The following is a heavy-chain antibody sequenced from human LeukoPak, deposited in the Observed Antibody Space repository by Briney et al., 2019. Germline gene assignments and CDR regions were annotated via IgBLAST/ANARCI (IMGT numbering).Heavy chain of an antibody. CDR1: GFTFSSYA. Sequence: GGSLRLSCAASGFTFSSYAMHWVRQAPGKGLEWVAVISYDGSNKYYADSVKGRFTISRDNSKNTLYLQMNSLRAEDTAVYYCASRGGYYFDYWGQGTLVTVSS. CDR3: ASRGGYYFDY. J-gene: IGHJ4*02. V-gene: IGHV3-30-3*01. CDR2: ISYDGSNK. D-gene: IGHD3-16*01.